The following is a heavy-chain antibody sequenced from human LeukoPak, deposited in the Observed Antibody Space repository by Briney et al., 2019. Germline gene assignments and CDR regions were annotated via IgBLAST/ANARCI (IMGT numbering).Heavy chain of an antibody. D-gene: IGHD6-19*01. CDR2: ISSNGGST. CDR1: GFTFSSYA. CDR3: ARPARIAVAGISRSAFDI. Sequence: GGSLRLSCTASGFTFSSYAMHWVHQAPGKGLEYVSAISSNGGSTYYANSAKGRFTISRDNSKNTLYLQMGSLRAEDMAVYYCARPARIAVAGISRSAFDIWGQGTMVTVSS. V-gene: IGHV3-64*01. J-gene: IGHJ3*02.